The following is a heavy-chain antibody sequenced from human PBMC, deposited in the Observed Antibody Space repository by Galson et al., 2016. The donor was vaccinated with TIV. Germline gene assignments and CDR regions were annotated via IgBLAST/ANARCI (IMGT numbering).Heavy chain of an antibody. CDR2: ITSGGRGRT. CDR3: AKRGADKPAGTYPFFDY. CDR1: GFTFSNYA. D-gene: IGHD2-15*01. Sequence: SLRLSCAASGFTFSNYAMSWVRQAPGKELEWVSAITSGGRGRTDFADSVKGRFIVPRDNSKNTLYVQLSSLRDEDTAIYLCAKRGADKPAGTYPFFDYWGQGTLVTVSS. J-gene: IGHJ4*02. V-gene: IGHV3-23*01.